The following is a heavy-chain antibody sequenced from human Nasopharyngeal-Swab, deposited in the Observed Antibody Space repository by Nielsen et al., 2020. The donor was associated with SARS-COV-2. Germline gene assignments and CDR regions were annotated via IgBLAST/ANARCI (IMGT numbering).Heavy chain of an antibody. J-gene: IGHJ6*03. CDR2: IYYSGST. D-gene: IGHD3-10*01. Sequence: RQAPGKGLEWIGSIYYSGSTYYNPSLKSRVTISVDTSKNQFSLKLSSVTAADTAVYYCARERGRGGIWNYYYYYMDVWGKGTTVTRLL. CDR3: ARERGRGGIWNYYYYYMDV. V-gene: IGHV4-39*07.